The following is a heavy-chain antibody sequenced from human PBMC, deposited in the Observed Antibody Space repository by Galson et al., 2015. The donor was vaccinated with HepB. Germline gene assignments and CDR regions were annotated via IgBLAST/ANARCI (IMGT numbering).Heavy chain of an antibody. CDR2: INPNSGGT. CDR3: ARSGARSSFKEGPFDY. Sequence: SVKASCKASGYTFTGYYMHWVRQAPGQGLEWMGWINPNSGGTNYAQKFQGRVTMTRDTSISTAYMELSRLRSDDTAVYYCARSGARSSFKEGPFDYWGQGTLVTVSS. V-gene: IGHV1-2*02. D-gene: IGHD6-13*01. CDR1: GYTFTGYY. J-gene: IGHJ4*02.